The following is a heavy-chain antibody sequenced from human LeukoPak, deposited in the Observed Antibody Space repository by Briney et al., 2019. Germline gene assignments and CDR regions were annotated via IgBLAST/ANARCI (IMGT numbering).Heavy chain of an antibody. CDR2: ISRGSDHI. D-gene: IGHD2-2*01. J-gene: IGHJ4*02. Sequence: PGGSPRLSCAASGFTFSSYAMNWVRQAPGKGLEWVSSISRGSDHIFYADSMKGRFTISRDNAKNSLYLQMNSLGAEDTAVYYCARDQEVVVPAAMGGPDYWGQGTLVTVSS. V-gene: IGHV3-21*01. CDR1: GFTFSSYA. CDR3: ARDQEVVVPAAMGGPDY.